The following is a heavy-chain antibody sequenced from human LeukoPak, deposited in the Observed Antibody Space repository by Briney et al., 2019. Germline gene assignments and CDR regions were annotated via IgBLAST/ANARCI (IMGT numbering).Heavy chain of an antibody. CDR3: ARCSGRCYLNWFDP. J-gene: IGHJ5*02. CDR1: GYTFTGYY. V-gene: IGHV1-2*02. CDR2: INPNRGDT. D-gene: IGHD2-15*01. Sequence: GASVKVSCKASGYTFTGYYIHWVRQAPGQGLEWMGYINPNRGDTNYAQKFEGSVPMTRDTSHNTAYMEVSRLRSRDSAVDYCARCSGRCYLNWFDPWGKETLVTVSS.